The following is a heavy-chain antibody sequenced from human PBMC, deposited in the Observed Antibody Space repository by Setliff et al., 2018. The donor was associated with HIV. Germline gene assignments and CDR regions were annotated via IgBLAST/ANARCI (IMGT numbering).Heavy chain of an antibody. CDR2: IIPIFGTA. Sequence: ASVKVSCKASGGTFSSYAISWVRQAPGQGLEWVGGIIPIFGTANYAQKFQGRVTITTDESTSTAYMELSSLRSEDTAVYYCARSSDYRSPDAFDIWGQGTMVTVSS. CDR3: ARSSDYRSPDAFDI. J-gene: IGHJ3*02. D-gene: IGHD4-17*01. CDR1: GGTFSSYA. V-gene: IGHV1-69*05.